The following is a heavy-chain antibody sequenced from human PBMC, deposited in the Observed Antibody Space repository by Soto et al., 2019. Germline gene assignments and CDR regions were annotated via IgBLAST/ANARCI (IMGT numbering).Heavy chain of an antibody. CDR3: ARANDFNAFDI. J-gene: IGHJ3*02. Sequence: EVQLVESGGDLVQPGGSLRLSCAASGFSVSGGYMNWVRQAPGKGLEWVSVIYSGGSTYQADSVKDRFTISRHDSQNTLYLQMNSLRPEDSAVYYCARANDFNAFDIWGQGTMVKVSS. V-gene: IGHV3-53*04. CDR1: GFSVSGGY. CDR2: IYSGGST. D-gene: IGHD2-21*02.